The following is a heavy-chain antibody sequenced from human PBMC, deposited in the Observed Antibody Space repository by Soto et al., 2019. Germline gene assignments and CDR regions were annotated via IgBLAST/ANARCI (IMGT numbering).Heavy chain of an antibody. CDR1: AGSFNNYA. J-gene: IGHJ4*02. Sequence: QVQLVQSGAEVKKPGSSVKVSCRASAGSFNNYAISWVRQAPGQGLEWMGGFIPIFASTNYAEKFQGRVTSTADESTSTTSMELTILRSEDTAVYYCARSIGSSSFYFDFWGQGTLVTVSS. CDR2: FIPIFAST. V-gene: IGHV1-69*01. CDR3: ARSIGSSSFYFDF. D-gene: IGHD6-6*01.